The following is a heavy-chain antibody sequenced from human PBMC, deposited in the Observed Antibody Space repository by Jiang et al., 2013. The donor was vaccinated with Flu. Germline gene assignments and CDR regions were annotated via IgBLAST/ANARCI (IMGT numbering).Heavy chain of an antibody. D-gene: IGHD5-12*01. CDR3: AIRIGTYSGYADSTSAYYYGMDV. CDR2: IYPGDSDT. CDR1: GYSFTSYW. J-gene: IGHJ6*02. V-gene: IGHV5-51*03. Sequence: GAEVKKPGESLKISCKGSGYSFTSYWIGWVRQMPGKGLEWMGIIYPGDSDTRYSPSFQGQVTISADESISTAYLQWSSLKASDTAMYYCAIRIGTYSGYADSTSAYYYGMDVWGQGPIGHRLL.